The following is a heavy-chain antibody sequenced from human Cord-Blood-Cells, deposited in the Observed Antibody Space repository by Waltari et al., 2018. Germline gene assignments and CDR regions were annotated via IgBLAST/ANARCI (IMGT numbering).Heavy chain of an antibody. J-gene: IGHJ4*02. D-gene: IGHD6-6*01. CDR3: ASGSFLRQLVLPPLYYFDY. V-gene: IGHV3-21*01. CDR1: GFTFSSYS. Sequence: EVQLVESGGGLVKPGGSLRLSCAASGFTFSSYSMTWVRQAPGKGLEWVSSIISSSSYIYYAESGRGRFTISRGNAKNSLYRQMTSLRAEDTAVYYCASGSFLRQLVLPPLYYFDYWGQGTLVTVSS. CDR2: IISSSSYI.